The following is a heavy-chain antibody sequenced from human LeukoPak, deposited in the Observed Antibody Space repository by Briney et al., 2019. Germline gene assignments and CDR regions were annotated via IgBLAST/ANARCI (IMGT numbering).Heavy chain of an antibody. CDR2: ISSSSSYI. V-gene: IGHV3-21*05. CDR1: GFTFSGYE. J-gene: IGHJ6*03. Sequence: GGSLRLSCAASGFTFSGYEMNWVRQAPGKGLEWVSYISSSSSYIYYADSVKGRFTISRDNAKNSLYLQMNSLRAEDTAVYYCARVGGGSYYYYYYYMDVWGKGTTVTVSS. CDR3: ARVGGGSYYYYYYYMDV. D-gene: IGHD1-26*01.